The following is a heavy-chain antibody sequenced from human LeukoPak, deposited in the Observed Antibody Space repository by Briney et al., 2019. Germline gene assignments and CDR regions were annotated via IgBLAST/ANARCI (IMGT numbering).Heavy chain of an antibody. D-gene: IGHD3-10*01. J-gene: IGHJ4*02. CDR3: TVVGRSGY. Sequence: GGSLRLSCAASGFTFDDYAMHWVRQAPGKGLEWVSGISWNSGSIGYADSVKGRFTISRDNAKNSLHLQMNSLRAEDTALYYCTVVGRSGYWGQGTLVTVSS. V-gene: IGHV3-9*01. CDR2: ISWNSGSI. CDR1: GFTFDDYA.